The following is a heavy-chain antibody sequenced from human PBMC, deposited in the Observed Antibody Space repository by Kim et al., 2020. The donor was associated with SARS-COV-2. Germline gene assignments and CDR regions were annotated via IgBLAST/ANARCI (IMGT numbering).Heavy chain of an antibody. CDR3: ARETMYDQQWLADY. CDR1: GGTFSSYA. D-gene: IGHD6-19*01. Sequence: SVKVSCKASGGTFSSYAISWVRQAPGQGLEWMGGIIPIFGTANYAQKFQGRVTITADESTSTAYMELSSLRSEDTAVYYCARETMYDQQWLADYWGQGTLVTVSS. J-gene: IGHJ4*02. V-gene: IGHV1-69*13. CDR2: IIPIFGTA.